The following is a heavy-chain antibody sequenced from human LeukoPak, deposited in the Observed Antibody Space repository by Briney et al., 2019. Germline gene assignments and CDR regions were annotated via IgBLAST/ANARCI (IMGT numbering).Heavy chain of an antibody. V-gene: IGHV3-23*01. D-gene: IGHD1-26*01. J-gene: IGHJ4*02. CDR1: GFTFSSYA. Sequence: GGSLRLSCTASGFTFSSYAMNWVRQAPGKGLEWVSGIGAGGTFTYYADSVKGRFTISRDNSRNTLYLQMNSLRADDTAVYYCAKDGTTVVGATIPFDYWGQGTLVTVSS. CDR2: IGAGGTFT. CDR3: AKDGTTVVGATIPFDY.